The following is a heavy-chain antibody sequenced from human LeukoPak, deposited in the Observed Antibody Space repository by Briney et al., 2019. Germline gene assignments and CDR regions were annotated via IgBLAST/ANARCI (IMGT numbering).Heavy chain of an antibody. CDR2: ISSRSATI. CDR1: GFTFSSYS. Sequence: GGSLRLSCAASGFTFSSYSMNWVRQAPGKGLEWVSYISSRSATIYYADSVKGRFTISRDNAKNSLYLQMNSLRAEDTAVYYCARAGDYGDYRPFDYWGQGTLVTVSS. D-gene: IGHD4-17*01. CDR3: ARAGDYGDYRPFDY. J-gene: IGHJ4*02. V-gene: IGHV3-48*01.